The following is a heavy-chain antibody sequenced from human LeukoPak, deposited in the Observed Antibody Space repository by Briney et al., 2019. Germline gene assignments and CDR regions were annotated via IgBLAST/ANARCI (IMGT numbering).Heavy chain of an antibody. CDR2: ISSSGSTI. V-gene: IGHV3-48*04. CDR1: GFSFRSFT. J-gene: IGHJ4*02. D-gene: IGHD5-12*01. Sequence: GGSLRLSCAASGFSFRSFTMHWVRQAPGKGLEWVSYISSSGSTIYYADSVKGRFTISRDNAKNSLYLQMNSLRAEDTAVYYCARAVSGGYDDYFDYWGQGTLVTVSS. CDR3: ARAVSGGYDDYFDY.